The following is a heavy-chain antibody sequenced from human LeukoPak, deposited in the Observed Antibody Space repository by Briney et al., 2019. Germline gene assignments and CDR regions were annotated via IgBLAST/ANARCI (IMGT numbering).Heavy chain of an antibody. CDR3: ARRYYYDHSGYAY. Sequence: PGGSLTLSCPASGFTFSDYYMRWLRQAPGKGLAWVSYISGSGSTIYYADSVKGRFTISRDNAKNSLYPQMNSLRVDDTAVYYCARRYYYDHSGYAYWGQGTLVTVSS. CDR1: GFTFSDYY. V-gene: IGHV3-11*04. J-gene: IGHJ4*02. D-gene: IGHD3-22*01. CDR2: ISGSGSTI.